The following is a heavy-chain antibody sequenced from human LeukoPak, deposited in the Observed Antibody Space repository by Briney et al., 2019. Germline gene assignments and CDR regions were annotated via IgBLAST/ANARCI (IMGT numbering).Heavy chain of an antibody. CDR3: ARGGGLVPGTWFDP. Sequence: GASVTVSFKASGYTFTNYGISWVRQALGQGLEWMGWISAYNGNTNYAQELQGRVTMTTDTSTSTAYLELRSLRSGDTAVYYCARGGGLVPGTWFDPWGQGTLVTVSS. J-gene: IGHJ5*02. V-gene: IGHV1-18*01. CDR1: GYTFTNYG. D-gene: IGHD6-19*01. CDR2: ISAYNGNT.